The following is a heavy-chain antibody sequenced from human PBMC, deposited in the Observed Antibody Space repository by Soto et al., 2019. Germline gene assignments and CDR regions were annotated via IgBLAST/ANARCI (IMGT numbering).Heavy chain of an antibody. J-gene: IGHJ4*02. Sequence: GGSLRLSCAASGFTFNNYWMHWVRQCPGRGPEWVSRVNREGSSTTYADSVKGRFTISRDNAKNTLYLQMSSLRVEDTAVYYCARVGGGSGNYDYWGQGTQVTVSS. D-gene: IGHD3-10*01. CDR1: GFTFNNYW. CDR3: ARVGGGSGNYDY. CDR2: VNREGSST. V-gene: IGHV3-74*03.